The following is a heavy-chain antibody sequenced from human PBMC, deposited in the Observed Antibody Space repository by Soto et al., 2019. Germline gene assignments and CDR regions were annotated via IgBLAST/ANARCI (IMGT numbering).Heavy chain of an antibody. CDR3: ASRITMVRGVIRDYYYYGMDV. CDR1: GGSISSYY. Sequence: SETLSLTCTVSGGSISSYYWSWIRQPPGKGLEWIGYIYYSGSTNYNPSLKSRVTISVDTSKNQFSLKLSSVTAAGTAVYYCASRITMVRGVIRDYYYYGMDVWGQGTTVTVSS. V-gene: IGHV4-59*01. D-gene: IGHD3-10*01. J-gene: IGHJ6*02. CDR2: IYYSGST.